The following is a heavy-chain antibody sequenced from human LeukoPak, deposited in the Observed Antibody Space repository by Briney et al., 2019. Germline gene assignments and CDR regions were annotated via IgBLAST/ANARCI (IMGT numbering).Heavy chain of an antibody. CDR3: ARDPGLTTDYYYMDV. D-gene: IGHD1-1*01. CDR1: GYTFTTYY. CDR2: INPTTGST. Sequence: ASVKVSCKASGYTFTTYYIQWVRQAPGQRLECLGIINPTTGSTTYAQKFQGRVTMTRDMSTGTVYMEVSSLRSEDTAVYYCARDPGLTTDYYYMDVWGKGTTVTVSS. J-gene: IGHJ6*03. V-gene: IGHV1-46*01.